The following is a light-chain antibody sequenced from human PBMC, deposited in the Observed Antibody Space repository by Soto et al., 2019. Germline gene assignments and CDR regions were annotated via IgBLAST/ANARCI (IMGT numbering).Light chain of an antibody. V-gene: IGLV1-40*01. CDR2: GNS. J-gene: IGLJ1*01. Sequence: QPVLTQPPSVSGAPGQRVTISCTGSSSNIGAHYDVHWYQQLPGTAPKLLIYGNSNRPSGVPDRFSGSKSGTSASLAITGLQAEDGADYYCQSYDNSLSVYVFGTGTQLTVL. CDR1: SSNIGAHYD. CDR3: QSYDNSLSVYV.